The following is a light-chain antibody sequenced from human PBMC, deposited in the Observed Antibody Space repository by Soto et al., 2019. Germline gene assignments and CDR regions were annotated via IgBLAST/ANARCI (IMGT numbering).Light chain of an antibody. J-gene: IGKJ1*01. CDR3: QQYGTSPWT. Sequence: EIVLTQSPGTLSLFPGERATLSCRATQSVNSDYLAWYQQKPGQAPRLLFYIASRRATGIPDRFSGSGYGTDFTLTINRLEPEEFAVYYCQQYGTSPWTFGQGTKGQIQ. CDR1: QSVNSDY. CDR2: IAS. V-gene: IGKV3-20*01.